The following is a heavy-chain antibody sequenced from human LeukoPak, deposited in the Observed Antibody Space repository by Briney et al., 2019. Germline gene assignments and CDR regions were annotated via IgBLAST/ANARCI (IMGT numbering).Heavy chain of an antibody. D-gene: IGHD3-10*01. V-gene: IGHV4-34*01. CDR1: GGSFSGYY. CDR3: ARTYYYGSGSFLYYYYYMDV. Sequence: SETLSLTCAVYGGSFSGYYWSWIRQPPGKGLGWIGEINHSGSTNYSPSLKSRVTISVDTSKNLFSLKLSSVTAADTAVYYCARTYYYGSGSFLYYYYYMDVWGKGTTVTISS. CDR2: INHSGST. J-gene: IGHJ6*03.